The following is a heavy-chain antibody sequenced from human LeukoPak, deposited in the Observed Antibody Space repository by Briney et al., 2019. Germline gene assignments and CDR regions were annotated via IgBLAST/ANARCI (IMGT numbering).Heavy chain of an antibody. CDR1: GYSFTSYW. D-gene: IGHD3-16*01. CDR3: ARPGRDWGLSFDY. J-gene: IGHJ4*02. Sequence: GESLKTSLQGSGYSFTSYWIGWVRQMPGKGLEWMGIIYPGDSDTRYSPSFQGQVTISADKSISTAYLQWDSLKASDTAMYYCARPGRDWGLSFDYWGQGTLVTVSS. CDR2: IYPGDSDT. V-gene: IGHV5-51*01.